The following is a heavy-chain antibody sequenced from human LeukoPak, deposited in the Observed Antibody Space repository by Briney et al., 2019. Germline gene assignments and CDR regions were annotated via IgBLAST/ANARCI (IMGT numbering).Heavy chain of an antibody. V-gene: IGHV4-34*01. J-gene: IGHJ5*02. D-gene: IGHD2-2*01. CDR2: TNHRGST. Sequence: SETLSLTCAVYGGSFSGYYWSWIRQTPRKGPEWIGETNHRGSTNSNPSLKSRVTISLDTSKTQFSLELSSVTAADTAVYYCARGRGYCSSTSCYYWFDPWGQGTLVTVSS. CDR3: ARGRGYCSSTSCYYWFDP. CDR1: GGSFSGYY.